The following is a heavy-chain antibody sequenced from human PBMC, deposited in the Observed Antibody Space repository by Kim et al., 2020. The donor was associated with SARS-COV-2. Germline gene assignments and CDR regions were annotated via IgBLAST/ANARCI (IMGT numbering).Heavy chain of an antibody. V-gene: IGHV3-30*18. Sequence: GGSLRLSCAASGFTFSSYGMHWVRQAPGKGLEWVAVISYDGSNKYYADSVKGRFTISRDNSKNTLYLQMNSLRAEDTAVYYCAKVSTGYSYGELNWGQGTLVTVSS. D-gene: IGHD5-18*01. J-gene: IGHJ4*02. CDR1: GFTFSSYG. CDR3: AKVSTGYSYGELN. CDR2: ISYDGSNK.